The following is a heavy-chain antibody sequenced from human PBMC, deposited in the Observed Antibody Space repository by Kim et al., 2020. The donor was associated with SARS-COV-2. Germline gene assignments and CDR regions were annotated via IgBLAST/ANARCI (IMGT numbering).Heavy chain of an antibody. CDR2: TT. Sequence: TTDEAESVQGRFTISRNNFRTTLYLQMNNLRAEDTAVYYCAKVRDRDYFDYWGQGTLVTVSS. CDR3: AKVRDRDYFDY. D-gene: IGHD2-15*01. V-gene: IGHV3-23*03. J-gene: IGHJ4*02.